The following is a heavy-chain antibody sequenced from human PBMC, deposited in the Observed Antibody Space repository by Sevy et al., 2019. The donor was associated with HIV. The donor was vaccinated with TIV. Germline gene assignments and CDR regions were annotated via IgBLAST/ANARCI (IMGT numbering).Heavy chain of an antibody. CDR3: ARWTMGITMIQGEFDS. CDR2: IYYIGNT. J-gene: IGHJ5*01. CDR1: GGSISNSAYY. V-gene: IGHV4-39*01. Sequence: SETLSLTCSVSGGSISNSAYYWGWIRQPPGKGLEWTCNIYYIGNTYYKPSLKSRVTMSVDTSKNQFSLQLSSVTAADTAVYYCARWTMGITMIQGEFDSWGQGTLVTVSS. D-gene: IGHD3-10*01.